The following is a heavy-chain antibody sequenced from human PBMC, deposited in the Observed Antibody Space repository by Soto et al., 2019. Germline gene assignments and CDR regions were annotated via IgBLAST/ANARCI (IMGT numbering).Heavy chain of an antibody. V-gene: IGHV3-30*18. CDR2: ISEDAETD. CDR3: AKAQFRRPYYFYGMDV. CDR1: GFTFSDFG. D-gene: IGHD3-10*01. Sequence: TGGSLRLSCVASGFTFSDFGMHWVRQGPGKGLEWLAVISEDAETDFHADSVKGRFTVSRDNFKETLYLQMNSLTTDDSGVYFCAKAQFRRPYYFYGMDVWGQGTTVTVSS. J-gene: IGHJ6*02.